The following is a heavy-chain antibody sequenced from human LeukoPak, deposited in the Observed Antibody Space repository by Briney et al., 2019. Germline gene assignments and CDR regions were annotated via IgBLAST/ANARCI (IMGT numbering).Heavy chain of an antibody. CDR1: GGSISSSSYY. J-gene: IGHJ6*02. CDR3: ARLRDQGDRYYYGMDV. Sequence: PSETLSLTCSVSGGSISSSSYYWGWIRQPPGKGLEWIGYIYYSGSTNYNPSLKSRVTISVDTSKNQFSLKLSSVTAADTAVYYCARLRDQGDRYYYGMDVWGQGTTVTVSS. CDR2: IYYSGST. D-gene: IGHD3-16*01. V-gene: IGHV4-61*05.